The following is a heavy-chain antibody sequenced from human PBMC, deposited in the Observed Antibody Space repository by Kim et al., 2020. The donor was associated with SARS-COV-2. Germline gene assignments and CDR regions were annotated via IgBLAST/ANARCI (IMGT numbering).Heavy chain of an antibody. CDR1: GYTFTSYA. CDR2: INAGNGNT. D-gene: IGHD3-10*01. CDR3: ARVRVRGVIPGYYYYGMDV. J-gene: IGHJ6*02. Sequence: ASVKVSCKASGYTFTSYAMHWVRQAPGQRLEWMGWINAGNGNTKYSQKFQGRVTITRDTSASTAYMELSSLRSEDTAVYYCARVRVRGVIPGYYYYGMDVWGQGTTVTVSS. V-gene: IGHV1-3*01.